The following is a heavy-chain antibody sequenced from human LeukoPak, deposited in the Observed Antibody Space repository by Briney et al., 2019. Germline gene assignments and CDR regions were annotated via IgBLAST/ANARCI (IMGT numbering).Heavy chain of an antibody. V-gene: IGHV3-23*01. CDR2: TSASGSST. CDR1: GFTFSDYY. Sequence: GGSLRLSCAASGFTFSDYYMSWIRQAPGKGLEWVSGTSASGSSTYYADSVRGRFTISRDNSENALFLQMNSLRVEDTATYYCAKSGPYCSSASCNYFDFWGQGTLVTASS. CDR3: AKSGPYCSSASCNYFDF. J-gene: IGHJ4*02. D-gene: IGHD2-2*01.